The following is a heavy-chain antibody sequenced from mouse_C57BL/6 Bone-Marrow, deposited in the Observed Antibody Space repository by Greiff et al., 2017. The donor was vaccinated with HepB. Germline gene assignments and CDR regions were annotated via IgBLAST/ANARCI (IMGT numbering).Heavy chain of an antibody. CDR3: ARRGYGNAMDY. CDR1: GYTFTGYW. CDR2: ILPGSGST. V-gene: IGHV1-9*01. D-gene: IGHD3-1*01. J-gene: IGHJ4*01. Sequence: VQRVESGAELMKPGASVKLSCKATGYTFTGYWIEWVKQRPGHGLEWIGEILPGSGSTNYNDKFKGKATFTADTSSNAAYMQLSSLTTEDSAIYYCARRGYGNAMDYWGQGTSVTVSS.